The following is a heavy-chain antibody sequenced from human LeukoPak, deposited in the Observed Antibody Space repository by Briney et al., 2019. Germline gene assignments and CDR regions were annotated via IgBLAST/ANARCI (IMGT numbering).Heavy chain of an antibody. CDR2: IYYSGST. CDR1: GGSISSGGYY. D-gene: IGHD6-6*01. V-gene: IGHV4-31*03. CDR3: ARGNKAAPTGY. Sequence: SETLSLTCTVSGGSISSGGYYWSWIRQHPGKGLEWIGYIYYSGSTYYNPSLKSRVTISVDTSKSQFSLKLSSVTAADTAVYYCARGNKAAPTGYWGQGTLVTVSS. J-gene: IGHJ4*02.